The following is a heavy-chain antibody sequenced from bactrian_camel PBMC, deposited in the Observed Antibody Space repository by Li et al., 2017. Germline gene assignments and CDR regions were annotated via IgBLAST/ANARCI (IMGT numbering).Heavy chain of an antibody. CDR3: ATGGRLPYGGSWSEDFGY. D-gene: IGHD6*01. Sequence: HVQLVESGGGSVQAGGSLRLSCAASGHILGSRCIGWFRQAPGKEREGVASICSIAVYADSVKGRFTISRDNAKNMLYLQMNSLKTEDTAVYYCATGGRLPYGGSWSEDFGYWGQGTQVTVS. J-gene: IGHJ6*01. CDR2: ICSIA. V-gene: IGHV3-2*01. CDR1: GHILGSRC.